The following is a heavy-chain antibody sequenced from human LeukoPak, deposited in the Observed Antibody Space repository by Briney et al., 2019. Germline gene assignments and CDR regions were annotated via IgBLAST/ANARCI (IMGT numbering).Heavy chain of an antibody. CDR3: ASWEQQLKGTYYYYYHGMDV. CDR1: GFTFSSYA. J-gene: IGHJ6*02. D-gene: IGHD6-13*01. V-gene: IGHV3-23*01. Sequence: LPGGSLRLSCAASGFTFSSYAMSWVRQAPGKGLEWVSAISGSGGSTYYADSVKGRFTISRDNSKSTLYLQMNSLRAEDTAVYYCASWEQQLKGTYYYYYHGMDVWGQGTTVTVSS. CDR2: ISGSGGST.